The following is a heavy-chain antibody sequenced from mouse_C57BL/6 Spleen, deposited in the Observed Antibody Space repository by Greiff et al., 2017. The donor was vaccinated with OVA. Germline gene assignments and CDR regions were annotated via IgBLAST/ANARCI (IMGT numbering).Heavy chain of an antibody. V-gene: IGHV1-7*01. CDR1: GYTFTSYW. CDR3: ARDTTVVGYFDY. J-gene: IGHJ2*01. CDR2: INPSSGYT. D-gene: IGHD1-1*01. Sequence: QVHVKQSGAELVKPGASVKLSCKASGYTFTSYWMHWVKQRPGQGLEWIGYINPSSGYTKYNQKFKDKATLTADKSSSTAYMQLSSLTYEDSAVYYCARDTTVVGYFDYWGKGTTLTVAS.